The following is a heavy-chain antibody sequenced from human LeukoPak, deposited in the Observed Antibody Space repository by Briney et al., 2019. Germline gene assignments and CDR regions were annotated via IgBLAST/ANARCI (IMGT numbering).Heavy chain of an antibody. CDR1: GFTVSSNY. J-gene: IGHJ4*02. Sequence: GGSLRLSCAASGFTVSSNYMSWVRQAPGKGLEWVSYISSSSSTIYYADSVKGRFTISRDNAKNSLYLQMNSLRDEDTAVYYCARANKGIVVVPAAHFDYWGQGTLVTVSS. CDR3: ARANKGIVVVPAAHFDY. CDR2: ISSSSSTI. V-gene: IGHV3-48*02. D-gene: IGHD2-2*01.